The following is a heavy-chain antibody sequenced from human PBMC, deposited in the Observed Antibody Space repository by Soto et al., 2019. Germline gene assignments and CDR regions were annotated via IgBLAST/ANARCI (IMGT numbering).Heavy chain of an antibody. J-gene: IGHJ5*02. CDR3: AREGILTGYLPPGFDP. CDR1: GGSISSGDYY. V-gene: IGHV4-30-4*01. Sequence: PSETLSITCTVSGGSISSGDYYWSWIRQPPGKGLEYIGYIYYSGSTYYNPSLKSRVTISVDTSKNQFSLKLSSVTAADTAVYYCAREGILTGYLPPGFDPWGQGTLVTVSS. CDR2: IYYSGST. D-gene: IGHD3-9*01.